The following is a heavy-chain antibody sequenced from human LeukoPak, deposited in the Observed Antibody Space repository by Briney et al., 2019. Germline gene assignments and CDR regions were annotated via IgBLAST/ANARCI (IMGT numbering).Heavy chain of an antibody. Sequence: PSETLSLTCAVSDDSFSSHYWTWIREPPGKGLEWIGYISYIGSTNYNPSLRSRVTISIDTSKNQFSLKLSSVTAADTAVYYCARDLVTVTKGFDIWGQGTMVSVSS. CDR3: ARDLVTVTKGFDI. D-gene: IGHD4-17*01. J-gene: IGHJ3*02. V-gene: IGHV4-59*11. CDR1: DDSFSSHY. CDR2: ISYIGST.